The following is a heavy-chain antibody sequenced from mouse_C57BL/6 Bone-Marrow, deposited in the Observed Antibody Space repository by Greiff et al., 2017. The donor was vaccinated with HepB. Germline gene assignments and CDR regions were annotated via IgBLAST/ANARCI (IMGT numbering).Heavy chain of an antibody. J-gene: IGHJ3*01. V-gene: IGHV1-9*01. Sequence: VQLQQSGAELMKPGASVKLSCKATGYTFTGYWIEWVKQRPGHGLEWIGEILPGRGSTNYNEKFKGKATFTADTSSNTAYMQLSSLTTEDSAIYYCARTNYYDYGRFAYWGQGTLVTVSA. CDR2: ILPGRGST. CDR1: GYTFTGYW. CDR3: ARTNYYDYGRFAY. D-gene: IGHD2-4*01.